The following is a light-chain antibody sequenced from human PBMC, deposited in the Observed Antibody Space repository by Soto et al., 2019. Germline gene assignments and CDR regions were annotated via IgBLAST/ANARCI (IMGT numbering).Light chain of an antibody. J-gene: IGKJ1*01. CDR3: QQSYSTAWR. CDR2: AAS. Sequence: DIQMTQSPSSLSASVGDRVTITCRASQSISRYLNGSQQKPGKAPKLLIYAASSLQSGVPSRFSGSGSGTDFTLNISSLQPEAFATYYCQQSYSTAWRFGEATKVEIK. V-gene: IGKV1-39*01. CDR1: QSISRY.